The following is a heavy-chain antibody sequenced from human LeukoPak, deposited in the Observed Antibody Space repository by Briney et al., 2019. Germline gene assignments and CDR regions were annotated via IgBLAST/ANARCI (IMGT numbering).Heavy chain of an antibody. CDR3: ARELVYDSSGYYYAGGDWYFDL. J-gene: IGHJ2*01. Sequence: SETLSLTCTVSGGSISSYYWSWIRQPPGKGLEWIGYIYYSGSTNYNPSLKSRVTISVDTSKNQFSLKLSSVTAADTAVYYCARELVYDSSGYYYAGGDWYFDLWGRGTLVTVSS. CDR2: IYYSGST. D-gene: IGHD3-22*01. V-gene: IGHV4-59*01. CDR1: GGSISSYY.